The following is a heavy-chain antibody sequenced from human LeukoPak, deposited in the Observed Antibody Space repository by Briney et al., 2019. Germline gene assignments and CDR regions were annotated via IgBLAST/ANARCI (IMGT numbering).Heavy chain of an antibody. CDR1: RFTFSYYS. J-gene: IGHJ4*02. CDR3: ARSYCSSTSCSFDY. V-gene: IGHV3-21*01. D-gene: IGHD2-2*01. CDR2: ISSSSNYI. Sequence: GGSLRLSCAASRFTFSYYSMNWVRQAPGKGLEWVSSISSSSNYIYYADSVKGRFTISRDNAKNSLYLQMNSLRAEDTAVYYCARSYCSSTSCSFDYRGQGTLVTVSS.